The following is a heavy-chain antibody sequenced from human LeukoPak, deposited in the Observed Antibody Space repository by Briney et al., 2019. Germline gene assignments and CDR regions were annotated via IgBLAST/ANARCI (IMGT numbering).Heavy chain of an antibody. J-gene: IGHJ4*02. CDR1: GFTFSSYA. V-gene: IGHV3-23*01. CDR2: ISGSGGST. Sequence: GGSLRLSCADSGFTFSSYAMSWVRQAPGKGLEWVSAISGSGGSTYYADSVKGRFTISRDNSKNTLYLQMNSLRAEDTAVYYCAKSRHYYDSSGDYWGQGTLVTVSS. CDR3: AKSRHYYDSSGDY. D-gene: IGHD3-22*01.